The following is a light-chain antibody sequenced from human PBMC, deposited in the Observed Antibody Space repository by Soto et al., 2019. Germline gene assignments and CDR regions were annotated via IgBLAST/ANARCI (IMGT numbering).Light chain of an antibody. CDR2: DAS. CDR3: KQRRNWLT. CDR1: QSVSSY. J-gene: IGKJ4*01. V-gene: IGKV3-11*01. Sequence: EIVLTQSPATLSLSPGERATLSCRASQSVSSYLAWYQQKPGQAPRLLIYDASNRATGIPARFSGSGSGTDFTLTISSLELEDFEVYYCKQRRNWLTFGGGTKVEIK.